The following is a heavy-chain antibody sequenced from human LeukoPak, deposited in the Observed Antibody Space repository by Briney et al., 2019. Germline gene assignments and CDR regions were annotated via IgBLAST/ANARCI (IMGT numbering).Heavy chain of an antibody. V-gene: IGHV6-1*01. Sequence: SQTLSLTCAISGDSVSSNSAAWNWIRQSPSRGLEWLGRTYYRSKWYNDYAVSVKSRITINPDTSKNQFSLKVSSVTAADTAVYYCARCPVDGSDSSGRRWFDPWGQGTLVTVSS. CDR3: ARCPVDGSDSSGRRWFDP. D-gene: IGHD3-22*01. CDR2: TYYRSKWYN. J-gene: IGHJ5*02. CDR1: GDSVSSNSAA.